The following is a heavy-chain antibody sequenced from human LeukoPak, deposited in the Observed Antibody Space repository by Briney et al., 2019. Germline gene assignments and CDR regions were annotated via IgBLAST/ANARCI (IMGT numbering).Heavy chain of an antibody. CDR3: ARESRQSGSYAHYYYYYGMDV. V-gene: IGHV1-18*01. CDR1: GYTFTSYG. Sequence: ASVKVSCKASGYTFTSYGISWVRQAPGQGLEWMGWISAYNGNTNYAQRLQGRVTMTTDTSTSTAYTELRSLRSDDTAVYYCARESRQSGSYAHYYYYYGMDVWGQGTTVTVSS. J-gene: IGHJ6*02. D-gene: IGHD3-10*01. CDR2: ISAYNGNT.